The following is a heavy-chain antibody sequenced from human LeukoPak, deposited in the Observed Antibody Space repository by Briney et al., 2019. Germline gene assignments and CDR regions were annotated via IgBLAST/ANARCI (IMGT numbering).Heavy chain of an antibody. D-gene: IGHD3-3*01. CDR2: ITGSGGST. Sequence: GGSPRLSCAASGFTFSSYAMSWVRQAPGKGLEWVSAITGSGGSTYYADSVKGRFTISRDNSKNTLYLQMNSLRAEDTAVYYCAKLGVFGVVITEYYMDVWGKGTTVTVSS. CDR1: GFTFSSYA. J-gene: IGHJ6*03. CDR3: AKLGVFGVVITEYYMDV. V-gene: IGHV3-23*01.